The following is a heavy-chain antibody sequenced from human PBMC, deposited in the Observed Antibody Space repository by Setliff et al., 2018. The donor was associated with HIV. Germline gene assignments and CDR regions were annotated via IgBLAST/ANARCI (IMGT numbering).Heavy chain of an antibody. CDR3: VPLNLAGEARENFQL. Sequence: GGSLRLSCAASGFTFSSYEMNWVRQAPGKGLEWVSYISSSGSTIYYADSVKGRFTISRDNAKNTLYLQMNSLRAEDTAVYYCVPLNLAGEARENFQLWGRGTLVTVSS. J-gene: IGHJ1*01. D-gene: IGHD3-3*02. CDR2: ISSSGSTI. V-gene: IGHV3-48*03. CDR1: GFTFSSYE.